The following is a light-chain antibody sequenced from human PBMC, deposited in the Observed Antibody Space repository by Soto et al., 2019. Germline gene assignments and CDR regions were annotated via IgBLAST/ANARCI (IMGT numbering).Light chain of an antibody. Sequence: EIVMTQSPASLSVYPGERATLSCRASQSVSSNLAWYQQKPGQAPRLLIYGASSRPPGIPDRFSGSGSGTDYTLTINRLEPEDSAVYFCQQYASSLTFGGGTKVDIK. V-gene: IGKV3-20*01. CDR1: QSVSSN. J-gene: IGKJ4*01. CDR3: QQYASSLT. CDR2: GAS.